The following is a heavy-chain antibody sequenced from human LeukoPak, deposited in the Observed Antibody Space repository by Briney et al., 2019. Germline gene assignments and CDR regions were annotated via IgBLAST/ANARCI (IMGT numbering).Heavy chain of an antibody. CDR2: IKTDGSNT. V-gene: IGHV3-74*01. J-gene: IGHJ6*04. CDR3: GRGPGRYFGLDV. Sequence: GVSLRLFCAASGFTFRLYCMHWVRQAPGKGLVGGSRIKTDGSNTVYADSVRGRFTISRDHAKNTLYLQKGSLRVEGTAVYYCGRGPGRYFGLDVGGKGTTVTVSS. CDR1: GFTFRLYC. D-gene: IGHD3-10*01.